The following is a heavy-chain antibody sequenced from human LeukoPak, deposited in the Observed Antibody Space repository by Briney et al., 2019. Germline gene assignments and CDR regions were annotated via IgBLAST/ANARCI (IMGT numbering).Heavy chain of an antibody. J-gene: IGHJ5*02. Sequence: ASVKVSCKVSGYTLTELSMHWVRQAPGKGLEWMGGFDPEDGETIYAQKFQGRITMTEDTSTGTAYMELSSLRSEDTAVYYCAIDGPFSGSYYGWFDPWGQGTLVTVSS. V-gene: IGHV1-24*01. CDR3: AIDGPFSGSYYGWFDP. CDR1: GYTLTELS. D-gene: IGHD1-26*01. CDR2: FDPEDGET.